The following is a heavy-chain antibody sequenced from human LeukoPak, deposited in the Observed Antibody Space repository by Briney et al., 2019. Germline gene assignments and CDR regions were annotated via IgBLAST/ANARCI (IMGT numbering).Heavy chain of an antibody. J-gene: IGHJ4*02. CDR3: ARGRHDILTGYYFDY. CDR1: GYTFTSYD. V-gene: IGHV1-8*01. Sequence: ASVKVSCKASGYTFTSYDINWVRQATGQGLEWVGWMNPNSGNTGYAQKFQGRVTMTRNTSISTAYMELSSLRSDDTAVYYCARGRHDILTGYYFDYWGQGTLSPSPQ. CDR2: MNPNSGNT. D-gene: IGHD3-9*01.